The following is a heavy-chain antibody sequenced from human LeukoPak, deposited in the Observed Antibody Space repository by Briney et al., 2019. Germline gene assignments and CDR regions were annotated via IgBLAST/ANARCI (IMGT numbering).Heavy chain of an antibody. J-gene: IGHJ4*02. D-gene: IGHD1-26*01. Sequence: GGSLRLSCVTYGLAFDTFWMHWVRQAPGKGLMWDARININGTFSTYADSVQGRFTVFRDNAKKTLYLQMNSLRVEDTATYFCGQVGYWGQGTLVTVSS. CDR2: ININGTFS. CDR1: GLAFDTFW. CDR3: GQVGY. V-gene: IGHV3-74*03.